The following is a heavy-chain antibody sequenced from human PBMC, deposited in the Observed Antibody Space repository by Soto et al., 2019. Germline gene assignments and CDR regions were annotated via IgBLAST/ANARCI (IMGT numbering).Heavy chain of an antibody. CDR1: GGSISSYY. D-gene: IGHD1-20*01. Sequence: PSETLSLTCTVSGGSISSYYWSWTRQPPGKGLEWIGYIYDSGSTNYNPSLRSRLTISGDTSKNQFSLKLRSVTAADTAVYYCARGEITGTTRYGMDVWGQGTTVTVSS. J-gene: IGHJ6*02. CDR3: ARGEITGTTRYGMDV. V-gene: IGHV4-59*01. CDR2: IYDSGST.